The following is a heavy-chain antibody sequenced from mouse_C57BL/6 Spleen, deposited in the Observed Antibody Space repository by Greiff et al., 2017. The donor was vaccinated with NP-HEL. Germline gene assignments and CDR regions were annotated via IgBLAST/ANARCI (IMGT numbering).Heavy chain of an antibody. V-gene: IGHV1-26*01. D-gene: IGHD3-1*01. CDR3: ARPTAPY. CDR1: GYTFTDYY. CDR2: INPNNGGT. Sequence: EVQLQQSGPELVKPGASVKISCKASGYTFTDYYMNWVKQSHGKSLEWIGDINPNNGGTSYNQKFKGKATLTVDKSSSTAYMELRSLTSEDSAVYYCARPTAPYWGQGTLVTVSA. J-gene: IGHJ3*01.